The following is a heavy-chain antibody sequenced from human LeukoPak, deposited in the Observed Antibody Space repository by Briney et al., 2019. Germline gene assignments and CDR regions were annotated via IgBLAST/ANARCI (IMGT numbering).Heavy chain of an antibody. CDR1: DDSISDYY. CDR2: IYYSGST. CDR3: ARAPYSSSWYGWFDP. J-gene: IGHJ5*02. Sequence: SETLSLTCTVSDDSISDYYWSWIRQPPGKGLEWIGYIYYSGSTNYNPSLKSRVTISVDTSKNQFSLKLSSVTAADTAVYYCARAPYSSSWYGWFDPWGQGTLVTVSS. D-gene: IGHD6-13*01. V-gene: IGHV4-59*08.